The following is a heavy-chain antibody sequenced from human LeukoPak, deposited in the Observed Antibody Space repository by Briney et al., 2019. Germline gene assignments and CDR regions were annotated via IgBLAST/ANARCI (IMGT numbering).Heavy chain of an antibody. V-gene: IGHV4-4*07. CDR1: GGSISSYY. D-gene: IGHD2-2*01. CDR2: IYTSGST. Sequence: SETLSLTCTVSGGSISSYYWSWIRQPAGKGLEWIGRIYTSGSTNYNPSLKSRVTMSVDTSKNQFSQKLSSVTAADTAVYYCARGVVVPAAMKDWFDPWGQGTLVTVYS. CDR3: ARGVVVPAAMKDWFDP. J-gene: IGHJ5*02.